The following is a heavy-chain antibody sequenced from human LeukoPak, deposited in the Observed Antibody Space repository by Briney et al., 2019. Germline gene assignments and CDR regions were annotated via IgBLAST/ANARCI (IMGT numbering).Heavy chain of an antibody. Sequence: GGSLRLSCAASGFFFTGYFMSWVRQPPGKGLEWVASIKHDGSEKYYVDSVRGRFTISRDNTKNLLYLQMSSLRAEDTAVYYCATDRGWRTSGYYLYYFEYWGQGTLVTFSS. V-gene: IGHV3-7*01. CDR1: GFFFTGYF. J-gene: IGHJ4*02. CDR3: ATDRGWRTSGYYLYYFEY. CDR2: IKHDGSEK. D-gene: IGHD3-3*01.